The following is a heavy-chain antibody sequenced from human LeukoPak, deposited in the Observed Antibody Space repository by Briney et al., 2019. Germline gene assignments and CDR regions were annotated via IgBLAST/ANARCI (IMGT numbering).Heavy chain of an antibody. V-gene: IGHV4-59*01. J-gene: IGHJ3*02. CDR1: GGSISSYY. Sequence: SVTLSLTCTVSGGSISSYYWSWIRQPPGKGLEWIGYIYYSGSTNYNPSLKSRVTISVDTSKNQFSLKLSSVTAADTAVYYCARFIVVRGRAFDIWGQGTMVTVSS. CDR3: ARFIVVRGRAFDI. CDR2: IYYSGST. D-gene: IGHD3-10*01.